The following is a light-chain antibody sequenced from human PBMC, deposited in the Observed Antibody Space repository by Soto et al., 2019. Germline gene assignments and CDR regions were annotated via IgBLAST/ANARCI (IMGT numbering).Light chain of an antibody. V-gene: IGLV2-14*01. J-gene: IGLJ1*01. CDR1: SSDVGGYDH. Sequence: QSVLTQPASVSGSPGQSITISCTGTSSDVGGYDHVAWYQQHPGKAPKLMIYEVNNRPSGISNRFSGSKSGNTASLTISGLQAEGEADYYCSSYTSSTIYVFGTGTKLTVL. CDR2: EVN. CDR3: SSYTSSTIYV.